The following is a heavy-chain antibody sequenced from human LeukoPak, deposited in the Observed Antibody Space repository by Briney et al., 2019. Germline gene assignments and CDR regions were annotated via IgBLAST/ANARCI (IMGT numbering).Heavy chain of an antibody. CDR1: GFTFSSYW. CDR3: AKVMYSGSPSPFDY. V-gene: IGHV3-74*01. Sequence: GGSLRLSCAASGFTFSSYWMHWVRQAPGKGLVWVSRINSDGSSTSYADSVKGRFTISRDNAKNTLYLQMNSLRAEDTAVYYCAKVMYSGSPSPFDYWGQGTLVTVSS. D-gene: IGHD1-26*01. J-gene: IGHJ4*02. CDR2: INSDGSST.